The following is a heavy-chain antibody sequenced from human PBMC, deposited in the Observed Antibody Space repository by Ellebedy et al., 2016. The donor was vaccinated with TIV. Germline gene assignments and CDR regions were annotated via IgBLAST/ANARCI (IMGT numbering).Heavy chain of an antibody. J-gene: IGHJ3*02. CDR3: ARELLDSAGAFDI. CDR1: GGSVSSGSYY. CDR2: IYYSGGT. V-gene: IGHV4-61*01. D-gene: IGHD1-1*01. Sequence: SETLSLTCSVSGGSVSSGSYYWSWIRQPPGKGLEWIGYIYYSGGTNYNPSLKSRVTIALDTSKNEFSLKLRSVTAADTAVYYCARELLDSAGAFDIWGQGTMVTVSS.